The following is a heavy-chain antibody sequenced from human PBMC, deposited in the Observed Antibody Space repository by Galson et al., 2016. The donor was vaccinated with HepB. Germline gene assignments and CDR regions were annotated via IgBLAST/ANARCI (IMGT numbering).Heavy chain of an antibody. CDR2: ISYDGSNK. CDR3: AKDFYSRSSWFIFDC. D-gene: IGHD6-13*01. J-gene: IGHJ4*02. Sequence: APGKGLEWVAVISYDGSNKYYADSVKGRFTISRDNSKNTLYLQMNSLRAEDTAVYYCAKDFYSRSSWFIFDCWGQGTLVTVSS. V-gene: IGHV3-30*18.